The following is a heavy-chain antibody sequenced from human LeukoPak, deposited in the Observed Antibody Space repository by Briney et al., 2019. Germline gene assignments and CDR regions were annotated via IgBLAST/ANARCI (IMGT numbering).Heavy chain of an antibody. CDR1: GYTFGSYD. D-gene: IGHD3-22*01. CDR3: ARLSETAAYYYTSGYYFLGY. J-gene: IGHJ4*02. Sequence: GASVTVSCKASGYTFGSYDINWVRKATGQGLEWMGWMSPGSGNTGYAQRFQGRVTMTRDTSTNTAYMELSGLRSEDTAIYYCARLSETAAYYYTSGYYFLGYWGQGTLVTVDS. V-gene: IGHV1-8*02. CDR2: MSPGSGNT.